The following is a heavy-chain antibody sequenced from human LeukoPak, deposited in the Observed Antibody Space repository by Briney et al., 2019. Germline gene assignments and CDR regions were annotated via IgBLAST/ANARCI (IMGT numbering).Heavy chain of an antibody. D-gene: IGHD3/OR15-3a*01. Sequence: GGSLRLSCAASGFTFSSYWMSWVRQAPGKGLEWVANIKQDGSEKYYVDSVKGRFTISRDNAKNSLYLQMNSLRAEDMAVYYCARDGTEGILRYWGQGTLVTVSS. J-gene: IGHJ4*02. CDR1: GFTFSSYW. V-gene: IGHV3-7*01. CDR3: ARDGTEGILRY. CDR2: IKQDGSEK.